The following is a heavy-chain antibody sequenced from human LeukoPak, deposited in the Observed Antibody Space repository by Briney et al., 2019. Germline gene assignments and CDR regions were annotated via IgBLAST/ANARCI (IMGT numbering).Heavy chain of an antibody. CDR1: GCTFTSYG. CDR3: ARVSGPGDYFDY. Sequence: ASVKVSCKASGCTFTSYGISWVRQAPGQGLEWMGWISAYNGNTNYAQKFQGRVTITADKSTSTAYMELSSLRSEDTAVYYCARVSGPGDYFDYWGQGTLVTVSS. CDR2: ISAYNGNT. J-gene: IGHJ4*02. V-gene: IGHV1-18*01. D-gene: IGHD3-10*01.